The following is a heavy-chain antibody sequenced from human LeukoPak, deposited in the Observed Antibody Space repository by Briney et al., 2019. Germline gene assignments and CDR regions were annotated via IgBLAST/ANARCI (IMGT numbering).Heavy chain of an antibody. CDR2: IQQDGSDK. Sequence: GGSLRLSCAASGFTFSSSWMSWVRQAPGKGLEWVANIQQDGSDKYYVDFVKGRFTISRDNAKNSLYLQMNSLRAEDTAVYYCAELGITMIGGVWGKGTTVTISS. CDR1: GFTFSSSW. D-gene: IGHD3-10*02. J-gene: IGHJ6*04. V-gene: IGHV3-7*01. CDR3: AELGITMIGGV.